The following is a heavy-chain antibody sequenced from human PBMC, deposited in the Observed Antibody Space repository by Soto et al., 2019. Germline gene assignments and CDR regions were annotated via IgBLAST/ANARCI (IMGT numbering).Heavy chain of an antibody. CDR1: GGSISSGGYY. CDR3: AIVFGFGGMDV. Sequence: QVQLQESGPGLVKPSQTLSLTCTVSGGSISSGGYYWSWIRQHPGKGLEWIGYIYYSGSTDYNPSLTSRVTRSVDTSKNQFSLKLSSLTAADTAGYYCAIVFGFGGMDVWGQGTTVTVSS. CDR2: IYYSGST. V-gene: IGHV4-31*03. D-gene: IGHD3-10*01. J-gene: IGHJ6*02.